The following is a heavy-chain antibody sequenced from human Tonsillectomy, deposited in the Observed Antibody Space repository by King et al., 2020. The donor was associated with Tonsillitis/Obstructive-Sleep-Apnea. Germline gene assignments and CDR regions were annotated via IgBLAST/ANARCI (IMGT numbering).Heavy chain of an antibody. J-gene: IGHJ3*02. V-gene: IGHV3-74*01. CDR3: ARAPSSSWSIDAFDI. CDR2: INSDGSST. CDR1: GFTFSSYW. D-gene: IGHD6-13*01. Sequence: VQLVESGGGLVQPGGSLRLSCAASGFTFSSYWMHWVRQAPGKGLVWVSRINSDGSSTSYADSVKGRFTISRDNAKNTLYLQMNSLRSEDTAMSDRARAPSSSWSIDAFDICCQVTIFTFSS.